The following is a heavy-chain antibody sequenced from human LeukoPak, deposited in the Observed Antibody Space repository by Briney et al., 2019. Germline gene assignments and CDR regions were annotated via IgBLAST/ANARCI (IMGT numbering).Heavy chain of an antibody. V-gene: IGHV1-69*06. CDR2: IIPIFGTA. CDR3: ARLCSSTSCNLSV. CDR1: GGTFSSYA. Sequence: SVKVSCKASGGTFSSYAISWVRQAPGQGLEWMGGIIPIFGTANYAQKFQGRVTITADKSTSTAYMELSSLRSEDTAVYYCARLCSSTSCNLSVWGQGTLVTVSS. D-gene: IGHD2-2*01. J-gene: IGHJ4*02.